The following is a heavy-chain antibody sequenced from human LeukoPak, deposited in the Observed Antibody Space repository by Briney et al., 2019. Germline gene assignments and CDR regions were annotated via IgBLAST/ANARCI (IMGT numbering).Heavy chain of an antibody. CDR3: ARGSYYYASSGYCIFDY. D-gene: IGHD3-22*01. CDR2: IKQDGSEK. V-gene: IGHV3-7*01. J-gene: IGHJ4*02. Sequence: QTGGSLRLSCAASGFTFSSYWMSWVRQAPGKGLEGVANIKQDGSEKYYVDSVKGRFTISRDNAKNSLYLQMNSMRAEDTAVYYCARGSYYYASSGYCIFDYWGQGTLVTVSS. CDR1: GFTFSSYW.